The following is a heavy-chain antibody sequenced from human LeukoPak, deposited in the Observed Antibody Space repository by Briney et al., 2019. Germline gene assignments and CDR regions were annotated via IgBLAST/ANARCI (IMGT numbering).Heavy chain of an antibody. D-gene: IGHD2-2*01. J-gene: IGHJ4*02. CDR3: AKESCSSRCNFDY. V-gene: IGHV3-23*01. CDR1: GFPFSNYA. CDR2: ITTDGAYT. Sequence: PGGSLRLSCAASGFPFSNYAMSWVRQAPGKGLEWVSAITTDGAYTYYADSVKGRFTISRDNSKNTLYLQMSSLRAEDTAIYYCAKESCSSRCNFDYWGQGTLVTVSS.